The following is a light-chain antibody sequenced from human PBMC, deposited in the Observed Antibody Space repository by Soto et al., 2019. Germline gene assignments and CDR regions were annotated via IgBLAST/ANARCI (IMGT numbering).Light chain of an antibody. CDR3: QQYNSYPRT. CDR2: AAS. J-gene: IGKJ1*01. CDR1: QDIGSS. Sequence: DIQMTQSPSSLSVSVGDRVTITCRASQDIGSSLVWFQQKPGKAPKSLIYAASTLQVGVPSRFSSSGSGTDFILPISSLQPEDFATYFCQQYNSYPRTFGQGTKVEIK. V-gene: IGKV1-16*01.